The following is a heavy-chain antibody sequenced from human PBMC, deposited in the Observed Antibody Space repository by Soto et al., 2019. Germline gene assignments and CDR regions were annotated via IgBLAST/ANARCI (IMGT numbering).Heavy chain of an antibody. J-gene: IGHJ3*02. CDR1: GGTFSSYA. D-gene: IGHD1-26*01. CDR3: AREQYKWELHHPDAFDI. CDR2: IIPIFGTA. V-gene: IGHV1-69*13. Sequence: SVKVSCKASGGTFSSYAISWVRQAPGQGLEWMGGIIPIFGTANYAQKFQGRVTITADESTSTAYMELSSLRSEDTAVYYCAREQYKWELHHPDAFDIWGQRTMVTVSS.